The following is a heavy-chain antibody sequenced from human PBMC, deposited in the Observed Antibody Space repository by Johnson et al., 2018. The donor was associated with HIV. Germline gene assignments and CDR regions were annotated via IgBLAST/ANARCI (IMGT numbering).Heavy chain of an antibody. CDR1: GFTFTNYA. V-gene: IGHV3-30*04. CDR2: ISYDGSNK. Sequence: QVQLVESGGGVVQPGRSLRLSCAASGFTFTNYAMYWVRQAPGKGLEWVALISYDGSNKYYADSVKAPFTISRDNAKNSLYLQMNSLRAEDTAVYYCARGGGLLSAFDIWGQGTMVTVSS. CDR3: ARGGGLLSAFDI. D-gene: IGHD2-2*01. J-gene: IGHJ3*02.